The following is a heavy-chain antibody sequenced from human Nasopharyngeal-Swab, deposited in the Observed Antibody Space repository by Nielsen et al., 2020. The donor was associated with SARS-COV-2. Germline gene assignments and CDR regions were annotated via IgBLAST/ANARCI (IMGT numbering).Heavy chain of an antibody. V-gene: IGHV3-73*01. CDR2: VRSKANNYAT. Sequence: GGSLRLSCEASGLTLSDTAVHWVRQASGKGLEWVGRVRSKANNYATAYAASVKGRFTITRDDTKNTAYLQMNSMKTEDTAVYDWTRCGGSCYAGRDYWCQGTLVTVSS. J-gene: IGHJ4*02. D-gene: IGHD2-15*01. CDR3: TRCGGSCYAGRDY. CDR1: GLTLSDTA.